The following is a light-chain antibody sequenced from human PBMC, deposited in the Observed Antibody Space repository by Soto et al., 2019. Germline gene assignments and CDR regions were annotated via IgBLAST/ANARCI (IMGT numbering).Light chain of an antibody. J-gene: IGKJ4*01. Sequence: DIQMTQSPASLSASVGDRVTITCRASQSISSTLNWYQQKPGEAPKXLIYATSTLHSGVPSRFSGSGSETEFSLTIRALQPEDFATYDCQQLRRYPLTFGGGTKVDIK. CDR1: QSISST. CDR3: QQLRRYPLT. CDR2: ATS. V-gene: IGKV1-39*01.